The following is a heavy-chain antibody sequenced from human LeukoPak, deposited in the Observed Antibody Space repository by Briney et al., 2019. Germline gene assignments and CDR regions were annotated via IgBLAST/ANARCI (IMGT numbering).Heavy chain of an antibody. CDR3: ARDQGITFGGVIPEDY. J-gene: IGHJ4*02. V-gene: IGHV3-15*01. Sequence: GGSLRLSCAASGFTFNNAWMSWVRQAPGKGLEWVGRIKSKTDGGTTDYAAPVKGRFTISRDNAKNSLYLQMNSLRAEDTAVYYCARDQGITFGGVIPEDYWGQGTLVTVSS. CDR2: IKSKTDGGTT. CDR1: GFTFNNAW. D-gene: IGHD3-16*02.